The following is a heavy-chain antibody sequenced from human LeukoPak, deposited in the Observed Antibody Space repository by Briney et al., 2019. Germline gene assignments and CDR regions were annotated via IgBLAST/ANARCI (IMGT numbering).Heavy chain of an antibody. CDR1: GGSFSGYY. D-gene: IGHD3-22*01. V-gene: IGHV4-34*01. CDR3: ARDDSSGSTFDY. CDR2: INHSGST. Sequence: SETLSLTCVVYGGSFSGYYWSWIRQPPGKGLEWIGEINHSGSTNYNPSLKSRVTISVDTSKNQFSLKLSSVTAADTAVYYCARDDSSGSTFDYWGQGTLVTVSS. J-gene: IGHJ4*02.